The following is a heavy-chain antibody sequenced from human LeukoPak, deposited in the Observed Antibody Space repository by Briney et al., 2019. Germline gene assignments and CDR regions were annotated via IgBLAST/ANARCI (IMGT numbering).Heavy chain of an antibody. V-gene: IGHV3-23*01. CDR3: ARALWSGYYTGWFDP. CDR1: GFTFSSYG. CDR2: ISGSGGST. Sequence: GGSLRLSCAASGFTFSSYGMSWVRQAPGKGLEWVSAISGSGGSTYYADSVKGRFTISRDNSKNTLYLQMNSLRAEDTAVYYCARALWSGYYTGWFDPWGQGTLVTVSS. J-gene: IGHJ5*02. D-gene: IGHD3-3*01.